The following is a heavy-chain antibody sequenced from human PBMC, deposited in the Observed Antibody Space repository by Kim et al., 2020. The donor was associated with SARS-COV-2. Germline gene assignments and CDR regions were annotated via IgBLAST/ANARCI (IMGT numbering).Heavy chain of an antibody. CDR1: GYTFTSYD. Sequence: ASVKVSCKASGYTFTSYDINWVRQATGQGLEWMGWMNPNSGNTGYAQKFQGRVTMTRNTSISTAYMELSSLRSEDTAVYYCARDKGGSGYYDSSGYLEDYWGQGTLVTVSS. D-gene: IGHD3-22*01. CDR3: ARDKGGSGYYDSSGYLEDY. CDR2: MNPNSGNT. J-gene: IGHJ4*02. V-gene: IGHV1-8*01.